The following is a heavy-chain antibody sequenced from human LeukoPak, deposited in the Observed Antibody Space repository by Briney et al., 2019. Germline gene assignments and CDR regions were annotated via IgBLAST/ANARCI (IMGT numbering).Heavy chain of an antibody. V-gene: IGHV3-9*01. CDR3: AKARAGGPYSSSWYVLDY. CDR2: ISWNSGSI. J-gene: IGHJ4*02. D-gene: IGHD6-13*01. Sequence: GGSLRLSCAASGFTFDDYTMHWVRQAPGKGLEWVSGISWNSGSIGYADSVKGRFTISRDNAKNSLYLQMNSLRAEDTALYYCAKARAGGPYSSSWYVLDYWGQGTLVTVSS. CDR1: GFTFDDYT.